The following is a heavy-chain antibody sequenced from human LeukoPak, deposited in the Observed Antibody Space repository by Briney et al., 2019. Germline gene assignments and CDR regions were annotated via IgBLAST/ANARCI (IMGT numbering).Heavy chain of an antibody. D-gene: IGHD3-10*01. J-gene: IGHJ4*02. V-gene: IGHV3-33*08. Sequence: GRSLRLSCAASGFSFDTYDMHWVRQAPGQGLEWVALIWHDGSHKFYSNSVRGQFTISRDNSKNTVYLQMNNLRPDDTAVYYCAIEIFGSGSYPDFWGQGTLVTVSS. CDR3: AIEIFGSGSYPDF. CDR1: GFSFDTYD. CDR2: IWHDGSHK.